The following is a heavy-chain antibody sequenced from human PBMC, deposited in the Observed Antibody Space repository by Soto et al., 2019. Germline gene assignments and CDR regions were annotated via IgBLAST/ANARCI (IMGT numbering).Heavy chain of an antibody. CDR3: ARDSSVEASFASSYYYGMDG. Sequence: ASVKVSCKASGYTFTTYAMHWVRQAPGQRLGWMGWINTGNGKTKYSQKFQGRVTITRDTSATSASTVYMEVSSLRSEDTAIYYCARDSSVEASFASSYYYGMDGRGQGTTVTV. D-gene: IGHD3-3*01. V-gene: IGHV1-3*04. J-gene: IGHJ6*02. CDR2: INTGNGKT. CDR1: GYTFTTYA.